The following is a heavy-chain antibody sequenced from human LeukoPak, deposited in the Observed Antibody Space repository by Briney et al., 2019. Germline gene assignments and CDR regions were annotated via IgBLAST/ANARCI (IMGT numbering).Heavy chain of an antibody. Sequence: SETLSLTCAVYGGSFSGYYWSWIRQPPGKGLEWIGEINHSGSTNYNPSLKSRVTISVDTSENQFSLKLSSVTAADTAVYYCARAIAARPPGYWGQGTLVTVSS. CDR2: INHSGST. CDR1: GGSFSGYY. CDR3: ARAIAARPPGY. J-gene: IGHJ4*02. V-gene: IGHV4-34*01. D-gene: IGHD6-6*01.